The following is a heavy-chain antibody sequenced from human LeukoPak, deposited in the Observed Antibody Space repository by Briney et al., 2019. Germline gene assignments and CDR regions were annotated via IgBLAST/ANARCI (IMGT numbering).Heavy chain of an antibody. V-gene: IGHV4-34*01. D-gene: IGHD2-2*01. CDR2: INRGGIT. Sequence: TTSETLSLTCAVYGGSLSGYYWSWIRQSPGKGLEWIGEINRGGITKHNPSLKSRVTISLGTSYNQFSLKLTSVTAADTAMYYCARSEDCGSSSCYWFDPWGQGTLVTVSS. CDR1: GGSLSGYY. CDR3: ARSEDCGSSSCYWFDP. J-gene: IGHJ5*02.